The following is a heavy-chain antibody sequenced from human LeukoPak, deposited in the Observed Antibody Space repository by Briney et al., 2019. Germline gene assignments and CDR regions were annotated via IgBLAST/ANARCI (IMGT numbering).Heavy chain of an antibody. J-gene: IGHJ3*02. CDR3: TTNLDCGGDCYSKGAFDI. Sequence: GGSLRLSCAASGFTFSGSAMHWVRQASGKGLEWVGRIRSKANSYATACAASVKGRFTISRDDSKNTAYLQMNSLKTEDTAVYYCTTNLDCGGDCYSKGAFDIWGQGTMVTVSS. V-gene: IGHV3-73*01. CDR2: IRSKANSYAT. CDR1: GFTFSGSA. D-gene: IGHD2-21*02.